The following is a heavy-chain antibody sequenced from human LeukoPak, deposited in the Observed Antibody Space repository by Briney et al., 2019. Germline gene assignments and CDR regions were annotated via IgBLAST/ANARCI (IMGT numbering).Heavy chain of an antibody. D-gene: IGHD5-12*01. J-gene: IGHJ4*02. Sequence: GESLKISCKPSGYAFTSYWIAWVRQMPGKGLEWMGIIYPYDSDARYSPSFQGQVTISADKSINTAYLQWSRLKASDTAIYYCARQVATTLDSWGQGTLVTVSS. CDR1: GYAFTSYW. CDR3: ARQVATTLDS. CDR2: IYPYDSDA. V-gene: IGHV5-51*01.